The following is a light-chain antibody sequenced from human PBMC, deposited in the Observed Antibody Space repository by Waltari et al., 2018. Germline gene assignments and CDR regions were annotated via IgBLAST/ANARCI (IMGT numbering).Light chain of an antibody. CDR3: QVWDTTSDRVV. CDR2: DDT. CDR1: TVGSKR. Sequence: SYVLPQPPSASVATGETARLTCGGGTVGSKRVHWYQQKPGQAPLLVVYDDTARPSGIPDRFSASNSGNTATLTISRVENGDEADYYCQVWDTTSDRVVFGGGTKLTVL. V-gene: IGLV3-21*02. J-gene: IGLJ2*01.